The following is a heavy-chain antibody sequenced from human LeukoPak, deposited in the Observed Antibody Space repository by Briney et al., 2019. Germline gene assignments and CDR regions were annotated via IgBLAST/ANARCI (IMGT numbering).Heavy chain of an antibody. CDR2: IYHSGST. D-gene: IGHD4-17*01. CDR3: ARHLSYYGDYVFDAFDI. V-gene: IGHV4-38-2*02. J-gene: IGHJ3*02. Sequence: SETLSLTCTVSGYSISSGYYWGWIRQPPGQGLEWIGSIYHSGSTYYNPSLKSRVTISVDTSKNQFSLKLSSVTAADTAVYYCARHLSYYGDYVFDAFDIWGQGTMVTVSS. CDR1: GYSISSGYY.